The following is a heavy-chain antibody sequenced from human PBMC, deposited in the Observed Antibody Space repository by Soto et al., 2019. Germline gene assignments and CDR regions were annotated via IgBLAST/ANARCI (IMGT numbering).Heavy chain of an antibody. D-gene: IGHD2-21*02. CDR2: IIPIFGTA. CDR1: GYTFTSYA. J-gene: IGHJ3*02. V-gene: IGHV1-69*13. Sequence: SVKVSCKASGYTFTSYAMHWVRQAPGQGLEWMGGIIPIFGTANYAQKFQGRVTITADESTSTAYMELSSLRSEDTAVYYCARGGYCGGDCYQAFDIWGQGTMVTVSS. CDR3: ARGGYCGGDCYQAFDI.